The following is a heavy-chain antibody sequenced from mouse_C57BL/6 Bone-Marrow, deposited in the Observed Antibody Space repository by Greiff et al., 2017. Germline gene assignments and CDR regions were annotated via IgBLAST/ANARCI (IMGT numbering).Heavy chain of an antibody. CDR3: TSGGYSLFAY. V-gene: IGHV1-15*01. J-gene: IGHJ3*01. Sequence: QVQLKESGAELVRPGASVTLSCKASGYTFTDYEMHWVKQTPVHGLEWIGAIDPETGGTAYNQKFKGKAILTADKSSSTAYMELRSLTSADSAVYYGTSGGYSLFAYWGQGTLVTVSA. CDR1: GYTFTDYE. CDR2: IDPETGGT.